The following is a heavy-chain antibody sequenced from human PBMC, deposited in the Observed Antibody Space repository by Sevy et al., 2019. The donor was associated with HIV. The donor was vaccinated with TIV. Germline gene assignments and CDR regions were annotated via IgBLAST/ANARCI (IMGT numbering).Heavy chain of an antibody. J-gene: IGHJ6*02. CDR1: GFTSSDYY. CDR2: ISGSGSTT. D-gene: IGHD1-1*01. V-gene: IGHV3-11*01. CDR3: AREKRQDYYYYGMDV. Sequence: GGSLRLSCVGFGFTSSDYYMSWIRQAPGKGLEWVSYISGSGSTTDYADSVKGRFTISRDNAKNSLYMKMNSLRAEDTAVYYCAREKRQDYYYYGMDVWGQGTTVTVSS.